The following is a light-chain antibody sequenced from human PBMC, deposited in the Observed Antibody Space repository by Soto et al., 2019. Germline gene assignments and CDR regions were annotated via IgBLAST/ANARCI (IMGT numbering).Light chain of an antibody. CDR1: SSDAGSYNF. J-gene: IGLJ3*02. CDR3: CSYASSSTYWV. Sequence: QSALTQPASVSGSPGQSITLSCTGTSSDAGSYNFVSWYQQHPGKAPKVMIYEDSKRPSGVSNRFSGSKSGNTASLTISGLQAEDEADYYCCSYASSSTYWVFGGGTKLTVL. V-gene: IGLV2-23*01. CDR2: EDS.